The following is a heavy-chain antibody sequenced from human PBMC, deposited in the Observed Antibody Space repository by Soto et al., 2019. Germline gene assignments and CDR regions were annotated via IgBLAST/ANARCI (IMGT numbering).Heavy chain of an antibody. J-gene: IGHJ6*02. Sequence: QVHLVQSVAEVKKPGSSVKVSCKASGGTFSSYAISWVRQAPGQGLEWMGGIIPIFGTANYAQKFQGRVTITADESTSTAYMELSSLRSEDTAVYSCARDQGNSGSYSYCYYYYGMDVWGQGTTVTVS. D-gene: IGHD1-26*01. CDR3: ARDQGNSGSYSYCYYYYGMDV. V-gene: IGHV1-69*01. CDR2: IIPIFGTA. CDR1: GGTFSSYA.